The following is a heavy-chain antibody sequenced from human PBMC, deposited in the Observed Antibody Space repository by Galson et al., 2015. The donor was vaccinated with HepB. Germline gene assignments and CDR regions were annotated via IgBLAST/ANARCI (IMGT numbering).Heavy chain of an antibody. CDR3: AKLRREAVSGTVDY. CDR2: ISGSGGVA. Sequence: SLRLSCAASGFTFRSHGMSWVRQITGKGLEWISGISGSGGVAYYADSVRGRFSVSRDNSKNTLYLQMNSLRVEDTAIYFCAKLRREAVSGTVDYWGQGTLAAVSS. V-gene: IGHV3-23*01. J-gene: IGHJ4*02. CDR1: GFTFRSHG. D-gene: IGHD6-19*01.